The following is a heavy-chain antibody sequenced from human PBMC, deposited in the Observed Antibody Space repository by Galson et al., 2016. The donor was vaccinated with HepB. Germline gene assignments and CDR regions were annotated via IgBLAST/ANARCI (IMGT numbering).Heavy chain of an antibody. Sequence: SLRLSCAASGFTFTRYAMTWVRQAPGKGLEWVSSITSSGGNTYYTDSVKGRFTISRDNSQNTLLLQMNSLRAEDTAVYYCARAYQYTLDYWGQGTLVTVSS. D-gene: IGHD1-1*01. V-gene: IGHV3-23*01. CDR1: GFTFTRYA. J-gene: IGHJ4*02. CDR3: ARAYQYTLDY. CDR2: ITSSGGNT.